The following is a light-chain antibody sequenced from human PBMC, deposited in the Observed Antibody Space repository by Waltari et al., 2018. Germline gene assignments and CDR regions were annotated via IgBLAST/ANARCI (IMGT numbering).Light chain of an antibody. Sequence: DIVMTQSPDSLAVSLGERATINCKSSQSVLYSSNNKNYLAWYQQKPGHPPKLLIYWASTRESGVPHRCSGSGSGTDFTHTISSLQAEDVAVYYCQQYYRTPQTFGQGTKVEIK. CDR1: QSVLYSSNNKNY. CDR2: WAS. J-gene: IGKJ1*01. CDR3: QQYYRTPQT. V-gene: IGKV4-1*01.